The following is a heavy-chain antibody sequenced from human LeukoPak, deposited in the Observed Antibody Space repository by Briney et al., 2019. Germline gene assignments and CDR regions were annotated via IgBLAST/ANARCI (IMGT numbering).Heavy chain of an antibody. J-gene: IGHJ4*02. CDR1: GFTFNTHG. CDR2: IWFDGSVK. D-gene: IGHD3-3*01. CDR3: AKDTAIQFLEPAF. V-gene: IGHV3-33*06. Sequence: PGGSLRLSCAASGFTFNTHGMHWVRQAPGKGLEWVAAIWFDGSVKHYSDAVKGRFTISRDNSLNTLYLQMSSLRVEDTAMYYCAKDTAIQFLEPAFWGQGTLVTVSS.